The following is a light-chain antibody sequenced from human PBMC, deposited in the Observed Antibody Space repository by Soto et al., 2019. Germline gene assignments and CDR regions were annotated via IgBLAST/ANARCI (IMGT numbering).Light chain of an antibody. J-gene: IGKJ1*01. CDR3: QQYGTSRWT. Sequence: PGERATLSCRASQSVSSSYLAWYQQKPGQAPRLLIYGASSRATGIPDRFSGSGSGTDFTLTISRLEPGDFAVYYCQQYGTSRWTFDQGTKVEIK. V-gene: IGKV3-20*01. CDR2: GAS. CDR1: QSVSSSY.